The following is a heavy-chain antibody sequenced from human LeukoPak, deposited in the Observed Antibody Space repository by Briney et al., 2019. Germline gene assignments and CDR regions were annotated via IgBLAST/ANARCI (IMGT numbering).Heavy chain of an antibody. CDR3: ARVAGAMVYRDAFDN. Sequence: GGSLRLSCAASGFSFSGCYMSWIRQAPGKGLEWVSYISSSGSTVYYADSVEGRFTISRDNAKNSLSLQMNSLRAEDTAVYYCARVAGAMVYRDAFDNWGQGTMVTVSS. D-gene: IGHD5-18*01. V-gene: IGHV3-11*01. J-gene: IGHJ3*02. CDR2: ISSSGSTV. CDR1: GFSFSGCY.